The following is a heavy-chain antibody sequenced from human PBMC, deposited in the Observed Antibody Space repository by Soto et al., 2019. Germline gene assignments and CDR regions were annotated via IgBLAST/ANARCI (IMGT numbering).Heavy chain of an antibody. CDR2: IGPDGGTT. CDR3: ASDDSGPRTFDY. Sequence: GGSLRLSCAASEVTFSNYGMRWVRKVPGQGLVWVSQIGPDGGTTMYADSVKGRFTISRDDAKNTVYLQMNSLRAEDTAVHYCASDDSGPRTFDYWGQGTPVTVSS. J-gene: IGHJ4*02. V-gene: IGHV3-74*03. CDR1: EVTFSNYG. D-gene: IGHD1-26*01.